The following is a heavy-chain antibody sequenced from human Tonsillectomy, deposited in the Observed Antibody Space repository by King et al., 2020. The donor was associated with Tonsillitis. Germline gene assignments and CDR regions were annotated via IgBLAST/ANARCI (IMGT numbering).Heavy chain of an antibody. V-gene: IGHV1-46*01. D-gene: IGHD5-12*01. J-gene: IGHJ4*02. CDR3: VRGAYSGYDPAHFDY. CDR1: GYTFTNYF. CDR2: INPNGGST. Sequence: QLVQSGAEVKKPGASVKVSCKASGYTFTNYFMNWVRQAPGQGLEWMAIINPNGGSTNYAQKFQGRVTMTRDTSTSTVYMELSSLRSEDTAVYFCVRGAYSGYDPAHFDYWGQGTLVTVSS.